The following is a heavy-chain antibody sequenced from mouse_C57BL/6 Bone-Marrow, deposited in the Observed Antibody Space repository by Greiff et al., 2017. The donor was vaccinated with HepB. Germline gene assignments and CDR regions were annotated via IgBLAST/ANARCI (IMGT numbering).Heavy chain of an antibody. CDR1: GFTFSDFY. CDR3: ARDYYYGSSYRAMDY. Sequence: EVKLVESGGGLVQSGRSLRLSCATSGFTFSDFYMEWVRQAPGKGLEWIAASRNKANDYTTEYSASVKGRFIVSRDTSQSILYLQMNALRAEDTAIYYCARDYYYGSSYRAMDYWGQGTSVTVSS. V-gene: IGHV7-1*01. J-gene: IGHJ4*01. CDR2: SRNKANDYTT. D-gene: IGHD1-1*01.